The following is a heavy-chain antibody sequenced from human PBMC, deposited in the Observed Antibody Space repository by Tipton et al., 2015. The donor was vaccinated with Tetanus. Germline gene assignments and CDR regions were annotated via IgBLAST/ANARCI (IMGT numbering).Heavy chain of an antibody. CDR1: GGSITPYY. V-gene: IGHV4-59*04. CDR2: IYYSGSA. D-gene: IGHD6-19*01. J-gene: IGHJ3*02. CDR3: ARLSSSSNDAHAFDI. Sequence: TLSLTCTVSGGSITPYYWSWIRQPPGKGLEWIGSIYYSGSAYYNPSLRSRVTMSVDTSKMQFSLKLASVTAADTAVYYCARLSSSSNDAHAFDIWGQGTMVTVSS.